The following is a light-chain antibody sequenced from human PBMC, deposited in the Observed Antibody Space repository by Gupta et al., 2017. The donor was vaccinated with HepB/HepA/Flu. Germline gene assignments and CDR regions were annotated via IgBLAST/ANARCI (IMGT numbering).Light chain of an antibody. CDR2: TAS. Sequence: DIQMTQSPSSLSAFVGDRVTITCRAKKSISTCLNWYQQKAGRAPKLLIYTASSVHSRLPSWFSGSASGTDFTLTISILQPEYFATYYCQQNDSTPFTFGRGTKVEIK. CDR1: KSISTC. CDR3: QQNDSTPFT. J-gene: IGKJ4*01. V-gene: IGKV1-39*01.